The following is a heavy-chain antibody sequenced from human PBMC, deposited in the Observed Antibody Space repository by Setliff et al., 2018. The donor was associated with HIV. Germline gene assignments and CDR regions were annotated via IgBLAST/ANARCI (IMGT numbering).Heavy chain of an antibody. CDR3: ARKLRPGHGVDV. Sequence: GSLRLSCAASGFTFDDYGMTWVRQAPGKGLEWLSGISWNGGSTGYADSVQGRFTISRDNAKNSMDLQMNSLRAEDTAIYYCARKLRPGHGVDVWGQGTTVTVS. CDR1: GFTFDDYG. J-gene: IGHJ6*02. V-gene: IGHV3-20*04. D-gene: IGHD3-10*01. CDR2: ISWNGGST.